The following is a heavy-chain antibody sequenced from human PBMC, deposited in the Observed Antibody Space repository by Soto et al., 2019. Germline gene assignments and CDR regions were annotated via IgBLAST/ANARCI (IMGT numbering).Heavy chain of an antibody. D-gene: IGHD3-16*01. J-gene: IGHJ5*02. CDR1: GYSFTNND. CDR3: ARMETFGSLNWFDP. CDR2: MNPGSGDT. V-gene: IGHV1-8*01. Sequence: GAVVKVSCKASGYSFTNNDVSWVRQATGQGLEWMGWMNPGSGDTGYAQKFQGRVTMTRDISIATAYMELSSLRSDDTAIYYCARMETFGSLNWFDPWGQGTLVTVSS.